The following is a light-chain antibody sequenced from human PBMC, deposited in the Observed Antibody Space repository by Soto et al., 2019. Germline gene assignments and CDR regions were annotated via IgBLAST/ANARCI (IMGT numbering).Light chain of an antibody. CDR3: GTWDSSLSVYV. J-gene: IGLJ1*01. CDR1: SSNIGNNY. Sequence: QSVLTQPPSVSAAPGQKVTISCSGSSSNIGNNYVSWYQQLPGTAPKLLIYENIKRPSGIPDRFSGSKSGTSATLGITGLQTGDEADYYCGTWDSSLSVYVFGTGTKVTVL. V-gene: IGLV1-51*02. CDR2: ENI.